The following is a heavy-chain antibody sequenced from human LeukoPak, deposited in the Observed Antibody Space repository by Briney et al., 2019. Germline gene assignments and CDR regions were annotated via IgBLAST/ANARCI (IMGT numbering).Heavy chain of an antibody. CDR3: ARAVWFGELLSLGSYYVDV. D-gene: IGHD3-10*01. Sequence: ASVKVSCKASGYTFTSYDINWVRQATGQGLEWMGWMNPNSGNTGYAQKFQGRVTMTRNTSISTAYMELSSLRSEDTAVYYCARAVWFGELLSLGSYYVDVWGKGTTVTISS. CDR1: GYTFTSYD. CDR2: MNPNSGNT. V-gene: IGHV1-8*01. J-gene: IGHJ6*03.